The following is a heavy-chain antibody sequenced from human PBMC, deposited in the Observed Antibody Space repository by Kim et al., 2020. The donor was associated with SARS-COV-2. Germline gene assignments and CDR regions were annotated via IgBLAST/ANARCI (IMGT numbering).Heavy chain of an antibody. J-gene: IGHJ5*02. CDR3: ARAQLLLTWFDP. CDR2: ISSSSSYT. V-gene: IGHV3-11*06. Sequence: GGSLRLSCAASGFTFSDYYMSWIRQAPGKGLEWVSYISSSSSYTNYADSVKGRFTISRDNAMNSLYLQMNSLRAEDTAVYYCARAQLLLTWFDPWGQGTLVTVSS. D-gene: IGHD2-15*01. CDR1: GFTFSDYY.